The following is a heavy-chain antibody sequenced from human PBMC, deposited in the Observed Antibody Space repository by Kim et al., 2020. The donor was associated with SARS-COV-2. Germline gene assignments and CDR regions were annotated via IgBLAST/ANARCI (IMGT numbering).Heavy chain of an antibody. Sequence: GGSLRLSCAASGFTFSSYWMHWVRQAPGKGLVWVSRINSDGSSTSYADSVKGRFTISRDNAKNTLYLQMNSLRAEDTAVYYCAREIVVVILYGMDVWGQGTTGTVSS. CDR2: INSDGSST. CDR3: AREIVVVILYGMDV. J-gene: IGHJ6*02. CDR1: GFTFSSYW. D-gene: IGHD3-22*01. V-gene: IGHV3-74*01.